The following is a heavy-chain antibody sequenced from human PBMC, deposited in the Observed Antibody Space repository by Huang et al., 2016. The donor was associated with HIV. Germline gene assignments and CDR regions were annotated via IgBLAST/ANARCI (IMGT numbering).Heavy chain of an antibody. CDR1: GGSFSDQI. CDR3: SMSLRYQYDSRSYWGRYFDY. D-gene: IGHD3-16*01. J-gene: IGHJ4*02. Sequence: QVQLEQSGPAVRKPGSSVKVSCQASGGSFSDQIIGWVRQAPGQRFEWVGGIVPLWREPADGKEFKGRVTMTADESTATIYMELNSLTSEDTAVYYCSMSLRYQYDSRSYWGRYFDYWGQGTLVTVSS. CDR2: IVPLWREP. V-gene: IGHV1-69*01.